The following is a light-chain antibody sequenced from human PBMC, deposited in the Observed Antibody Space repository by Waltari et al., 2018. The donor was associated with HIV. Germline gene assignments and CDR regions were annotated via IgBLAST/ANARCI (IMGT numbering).Light chain of an antibody. J-gene: IGLJ2*01. CDR1: TSNIGSNT. Sequence: QSVLPQPPSASGTLGQAVTLTCFRSTSNIGSNTLTWYHHLPGAAPKLIIFSNRQRPAGVPDRFSGSQSGTSAFLTISGLLSGDGATYYCAAWDASLHVLFGGGTQLTVV. CDR2: SNR. CDR3: AAWDASLHVL. V-gene: IGLV1-44*01.